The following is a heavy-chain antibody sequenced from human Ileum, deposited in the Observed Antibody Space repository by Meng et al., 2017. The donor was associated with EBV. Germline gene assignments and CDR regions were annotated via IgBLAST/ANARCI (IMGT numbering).Heavy chain of an antibody. V-gene: IGHV4-4*02. Sequence: QESVPGLVKPAWSLSLRCSAARGSIIERDSWSWDRQPPGQGLEWIGEIYHNGGTNYNPSLKSRVTISVDKSKNEISLKLRSVTAADTAVYYCARWAFIYSYGFDNWGQGTLVTVSS. CDR2: IYHNGGT. D-gene: IGHD5-18*01. CDR3: ARWAFIYSYGFDN. CDR1: RGSIIERDS. J-gene: IGHJ4*02.